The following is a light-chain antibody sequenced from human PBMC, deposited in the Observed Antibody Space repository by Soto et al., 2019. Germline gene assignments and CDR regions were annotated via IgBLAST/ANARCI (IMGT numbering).Light chain of an antibody. V-gene: IGKV3-20*01. J-gene: IGKJ2*01. CDR3: QQYGSTPDT. Sequence: EIVLTQSPDTLSLSPGESATLSCRASQSVSGTSLAWYQQKPGQAPRLLIHGASNRATGIPDRFSGGGSGTDFTLSISRLEPEDFAVYYCQQYGSTPDTFGQGTKLEIK. CDR2: GAS. CDR1: QSVSGTS.